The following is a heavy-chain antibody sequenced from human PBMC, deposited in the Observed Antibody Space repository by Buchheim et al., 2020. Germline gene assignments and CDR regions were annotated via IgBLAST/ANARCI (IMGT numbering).Heavy chain of an antibody. CDR3: ARNNYHDYSGRPRRDGHFAL. D-gene: IGHD3-16*01. J-gene: IGHJ2*01. CDR1: GGSISSGAYY. CDR2: VFFSGST. V-gene: IGHV4-31*03. Sequence: QVQLQVSGPGLVKPSQTLSLTCTVSGGSISSGAYYWNWIRQLPGKGLEWVGCVFFSGSTYYNPSLKSRLSLSVDTSKNQFSLKLNSVTAADTAVYYCARNNYHDYSGRPRRDGHFALWGRGSL.